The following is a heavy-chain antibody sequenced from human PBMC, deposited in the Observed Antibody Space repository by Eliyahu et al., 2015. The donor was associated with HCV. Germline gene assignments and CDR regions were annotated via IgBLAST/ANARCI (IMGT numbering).Heavy chain of an antibody. J-gene: IGHJ4*02. Sequence: QLQLQESVPGLVKPSETLSLTCTVSGVSIRTRSYYWGWFRQPPGKGLEWIATISYSGTTYYNPSLKSRATLSIDTSKNQFSLNLSSVTAAETAVYYCASAAGTSDFDNWGQGTLVTVSS. CDR2: ISYSGTT. D-gene: IGHD6-13*01. V-gene: IGHV4-39*01. CDR3: ASAAGTSDFDN. CDR1: GVSIRTRSYY.